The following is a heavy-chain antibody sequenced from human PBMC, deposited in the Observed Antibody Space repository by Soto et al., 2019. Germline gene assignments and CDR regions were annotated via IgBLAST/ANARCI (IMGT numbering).Heavy chain of an antibody. CDR3: ARESEEGSSSWYRGAFDI. D-gene: IGHD6-13*01. CDR1: GGSFSGYY. Sequence: QVQLQQWGAGLLKPSETLSLTCAVYGGSFSGYYWSWIRQPPGKGLEWIGEINHSGSTNYNPSLKSRVTISVDTSKNQFSLKLSSVTAADTAVYYCARESEEGSSSWYRGAFDIWGQGTMVTVSS. CDR2: INHSGST. J-gene: IGHJ3*02. V-gene: IGHV4-34*01.